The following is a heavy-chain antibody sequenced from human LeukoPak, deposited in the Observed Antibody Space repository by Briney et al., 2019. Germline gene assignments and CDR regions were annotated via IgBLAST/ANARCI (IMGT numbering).Heavy chain of an antibody. Sequence: GASLRLSCAASGFTFSSYAMSWVRQAPGKGLEWVSAISGSGGSTYYADSVKGRFTISRDNSKNTLYLQMNSLRAEDTAVYYCARVRYYYDSSGLYYFDYWGQGTLVTVSS. D-gene: IGHD3-22*01. CDR3: ARVRYYYDSSGLYYFDY. J-gene: IGHJ4*02. CDR1: GFTFSSYA. V-gene: IGHV3-23*01. CDR2: ISGSGGST.